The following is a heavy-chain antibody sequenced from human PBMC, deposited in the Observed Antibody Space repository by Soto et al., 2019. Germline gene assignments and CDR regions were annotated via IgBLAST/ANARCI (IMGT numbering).Heavy chain of an antibody. D-gene: IGHD3-3*01. CDR2: FDPEDGET. Sequence: ASVKVSCKVSGYTLTELSMHWVRQAPGKGLEWTGGFDPEDGETIYAQKFQGRVTMTEDTSTDTAYMELSSLRSEDTAVYYCATKSLRITIFGVVTAFYYGMDVWGQGTTVTVS. J-gene: IGHJ6*02. V-gene: IGHV1-24*01. CDR3: ATKSLRITIFGVVTAFYYGMDV. CDR1: GYTLTELS.